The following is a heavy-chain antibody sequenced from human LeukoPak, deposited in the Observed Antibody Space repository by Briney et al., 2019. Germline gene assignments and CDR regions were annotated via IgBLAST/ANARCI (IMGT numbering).Heavy chain of an antibody. Sequence: GGSLRLSCAASGFTFSSYTMNWVRQAPGKGLEWVSYISSSSSARNYADSVQGRFTISRDNAKNSLYLQMNSLRDEDTAVYYCARDFVVGAPDAFDIWGQGTMVTVSS. CDR3: ARDFVVGAPDAFDI. J-gene: IGHJ3*02. D-gene: IGHD2-15*01. CDR2: ISSSSSAR. V-gene: IGHV3-48*02. CDR1: GFTFSSYT.